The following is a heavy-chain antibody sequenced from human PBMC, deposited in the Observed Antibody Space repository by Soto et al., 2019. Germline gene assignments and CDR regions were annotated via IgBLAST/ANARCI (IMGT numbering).Heavy chain of an antibody. V-gene: IGHV3-48*01. J-gene: IGHJ4*02. CDR2: ISSSRSSI. CDR3: TRGGAARPDY. CDR1: GFTFSDYG. D-gene: IGHD6-6*01. Sequence: EVQLVESGGALVQPGGSLRLSCAASGFTFSDYGMDWVRQAPGKGLEWVSYISSSRSSISYADSVKGRFTISRDNAKNSLYLQMNSLRAEDTAVYYCTRGGAARPDYWGRGTLVIVSS.